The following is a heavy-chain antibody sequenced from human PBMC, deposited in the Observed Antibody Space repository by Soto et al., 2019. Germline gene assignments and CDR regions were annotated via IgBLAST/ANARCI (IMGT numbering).Heavy chain of an antibody. CDR1: GGSFSGYY. Sequence: PSETLSLTCAVYGGSFSGYYWSWIRQPPGKGLEWIGEINHSGSTNYNPSLKSRVTISVDTSKNQFSLKLSSVTAADTAVYYCARGRPRGFRNSSGRFDYWGQGTLVTVSS. D-gene: IGHD6-25*01. J-gene: IGHJ4*02. CDR3: ARGRPRGFRNSSGRFDY. CDR2: INHSGST. V-gene: IGHV4-34*01.